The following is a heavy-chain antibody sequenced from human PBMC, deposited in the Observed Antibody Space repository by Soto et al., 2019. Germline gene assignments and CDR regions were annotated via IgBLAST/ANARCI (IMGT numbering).Heavy chain of an antibody. CDR2: IWYDGSNK. CDR1: GYNFKCCG. V-gene: IGHV3-33*01. J-gene: IGHJ4*02. CDR3: ASHTPTTIY. D-gene: IGHD1-26*01. Sequence: GGSLRLSCVASGYNFKCCGMHWVRQAPGKGLEWLSLIWYDGSNKYYADSVKGRFTISRDNAKNTLYLQMNSLQSDDTAVYYCASHTPTTIYWGQGTQVTVSS.